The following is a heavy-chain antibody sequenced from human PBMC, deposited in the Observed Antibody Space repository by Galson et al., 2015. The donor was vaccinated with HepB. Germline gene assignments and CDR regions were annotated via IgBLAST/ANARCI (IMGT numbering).Heavy chain of an antibody. CDR3: ARGYGSGNHYYHY. CDR1: GGTFSSYA. CDR2: IIPILGIA. Sequence: SVKVSCKASGGTFSSYAISWVRQAPGQGLEWMGRIIPILGIANYAQKFQGRVTITADKSTSTAYMELSSLRSEDTAVYYCARGYGSGNHYYHYWGQGTLITVSS. D-gene: IGHD3-10*01. V-gene: IGHV1-69*04. J-gene: IGHJ4*02.